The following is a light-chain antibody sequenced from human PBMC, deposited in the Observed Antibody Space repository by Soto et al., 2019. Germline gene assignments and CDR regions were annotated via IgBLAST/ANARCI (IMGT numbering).Light chain of an antibody. J-gene: IGLJ1*01. Sequence: QSVLTQPPSVSGAPGQRVTISCTGSSSNIGAGYDVHWYQQLPGTAPKLLIYNNIYRPPGVPDRVSGSKSGTSASLVITGLQAEDEAFYFCQSHDSSLSGYVLGRGTKVTV. V-gene: IGLV1-40*01. CDR1: SSNIGAGYD. CDR2: NNI. CDR3: QSHDSSLSGYV.